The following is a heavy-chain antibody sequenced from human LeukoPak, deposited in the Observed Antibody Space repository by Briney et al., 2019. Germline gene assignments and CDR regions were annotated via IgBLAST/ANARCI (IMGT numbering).Heavy chain of an antibody. J-gene: IGHJ4*02. D-gene: IGHD3-10*01. CDR3: ARVVVRGVIFDY. CDR2: IYHSGST. CDR1: GYSISSGYY. Sequence: SETLSLTCTVSGYSISSGYYWGWIRQPPGKGLEWIGSIYHSGSTYYNPSLKSRVTISVDTSKNQFSLKLSSVTAADTAVYYCARVVVRGVIFDYWGQGTLVTVSS. V-gene: IGHV4-38-2*02.